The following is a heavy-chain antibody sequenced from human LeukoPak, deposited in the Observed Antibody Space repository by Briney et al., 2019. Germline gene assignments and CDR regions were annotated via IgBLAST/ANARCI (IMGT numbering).Heavy chain of an antibody. Sequence: SGPTLVSPTQTLTLTCTFSGFSLSTSGVGVGWIRQPPGKALEWLALIYWNDDKRYSPSLKSRLTITKDTSKNQVVLTMTNMDPVDTATYYCAHLYYYDSSGYIPSLDYFDYWGQGTLVTVSS. CDR3: AHLYYYDSSGYIPSLDYFDY. CDR1: GFSLSTSGVG. V-gene: IGHV2-5*01. J-gene: IGHJ4*02. CDR2: IYWNDDK. D-gene: IGHD3-22*01.